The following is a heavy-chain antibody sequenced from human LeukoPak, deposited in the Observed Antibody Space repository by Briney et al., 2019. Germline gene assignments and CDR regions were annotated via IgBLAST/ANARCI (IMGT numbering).Heavy chain of an antibody. D-gene: IGHD5-12*01. V-gene: IGHV3-21*01. CDR2: ISSSSSYI. Sequence: GGSLRLSCAASGFTFSSYSMNWVRQAPGKGLEWVSSISSSSSYIYYADSVKGRFTFSRDNAKNSLYLQMNSLRAEDTAVYYCATYHGGYVSDFDYWGQGTLVTVSS. CDR1: GFTFSSYS. CDR3: ATYHGGYVSDFDY. J-gene: IGHJ4*02.